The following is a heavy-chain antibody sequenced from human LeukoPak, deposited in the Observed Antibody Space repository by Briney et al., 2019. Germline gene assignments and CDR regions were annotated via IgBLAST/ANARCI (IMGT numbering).Heavy chain of an antibody. CDR3: ASFYGSGSYYDTDV. Sequence: GGSLRLSCAASGFTFSSYGMHWVRQAPGKGLEWVAFIRYDGSNKYYADSVKGRFTISRDNSKNTLYLQMNSLRAEDTAVYYCASFYGSGSYYDTDVWGKGTTVTISS. CDR2: IRYDGSNK. D-gene: IGHD3-10*01. CDR1: GFTFSSYG. V-gene: IGHV3-30*02. J-gene: IGHJ6*03.